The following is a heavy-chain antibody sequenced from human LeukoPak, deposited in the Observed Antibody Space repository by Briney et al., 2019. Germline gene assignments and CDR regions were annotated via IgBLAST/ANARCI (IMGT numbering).Heavy chain of an antibody. CDR1: GGSFSGYY. D-gene: IGHD5-24*01. CDR3: ATSRDDYNEANDY. J-gene: IGHJ4*02. CDR2: INHSGST. Sequence: SETLSLTCAVYGGSFSGYYWSWIRQPPGKGLEWIGEINHSGSTNYNPSLKSRVTISVDTSKNQFSLKLSSVTAADTAVYYCATSRDDYNEANDYWGQGTLVTVSS. V-gene: IGHV4-34*01.